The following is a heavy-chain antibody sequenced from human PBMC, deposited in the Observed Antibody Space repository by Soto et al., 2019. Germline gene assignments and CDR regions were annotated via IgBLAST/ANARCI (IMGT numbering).Heavy chain of an antibody. CDR3: ARDLGVRAISVLPDAFDI. V-gene: IGHV4-59*12. Sequence: SETLSLTCSVSGGYIRSYYWNWIRQSPGKGLEWIGYVYYNGSTNYNPSLKSRAIISVDTSKNEFSLRLTSVTAADSAVYYCARDLGVRAISVLPDAFDIWGQRTLLTVSS. CDR1: GGYIRSYY. J-gene: IGHJ3*02. D-gene: IGHD3-3*01. CDR2: VYYNGST.